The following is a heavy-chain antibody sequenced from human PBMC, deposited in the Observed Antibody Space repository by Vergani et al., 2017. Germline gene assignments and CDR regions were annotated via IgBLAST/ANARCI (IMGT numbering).Heavy chain of an antibody. D-gene: IGHD6-13*01. CDR3: ARESSSWYGAFDI. J-gene: IGHJ3*02. CDR2: IYYSGST. CDR1: GGSISSYY. V-gene: IGHV4-59*01. Sequence: QVQLQESGPGLVKPSETLSLTCTVSGGSISSYYWSWIRQPPGKGLEWIGYIYYSGSTNYNPSLKSRVTISVDTSKNQFSLKLSSVTAADTAVYYCARESSSWYGAFDIWGQGTMVTVSS.